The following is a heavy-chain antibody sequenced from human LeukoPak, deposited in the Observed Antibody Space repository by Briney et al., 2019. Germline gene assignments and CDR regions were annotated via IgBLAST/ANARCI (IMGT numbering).Heavy chain of an antibody. CDR3: ARGRVGATTHYYCGMDV. CDR2: IWYDGSNK. D-gene: IGHD1-26*01. CDR1: GFTFSSYG. Sequence: PGGSLRLSCAASGFTFSSYGMHWARQAPGKGLEWEAVIWYDGSNKYYADSVTGRFTISRDNSKNALYLQMNSLRAEDTAVYYCARGRVGATTHYYCGMDVWGQGTTVTVSS. V-gene: IGHV3-33*01. J-gene: IGHJ6*02.